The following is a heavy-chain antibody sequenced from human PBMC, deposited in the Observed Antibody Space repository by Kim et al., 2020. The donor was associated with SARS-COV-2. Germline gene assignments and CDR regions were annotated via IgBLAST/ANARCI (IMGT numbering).Heavy chain of an antibody. CDR3: ASALGH. CDR2: TSGRT. V-gene: IGHV4-4*07. J-gene: IGHJ4*02. Sequence: TSGRTKYTPSLQSRVTMSVDMSKNQFSLKLSSVTAADTAVYYCASALGHWGQGTLVTVSS. D-gene: IGHD3-16*02.